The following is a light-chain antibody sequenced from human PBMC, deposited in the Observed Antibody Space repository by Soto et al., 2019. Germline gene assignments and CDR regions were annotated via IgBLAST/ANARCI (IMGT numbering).Light chain of an antibody. Sequence: DIQMTQSPSSLSASVGDRVTITCRASQSISSYLNWYQQKPGKAPTLLIYAASSLQSGVPSRFSGSGSGTDITRTISSLQPEDFATYYCQQSYSTPWTFGQGTKVEIK. CDR3: QQSYSTPWT. J-gene: IGKJ1*01. CDR2: AAS. V-gene: IGKV1-39*01. CDR1: QSISSY.